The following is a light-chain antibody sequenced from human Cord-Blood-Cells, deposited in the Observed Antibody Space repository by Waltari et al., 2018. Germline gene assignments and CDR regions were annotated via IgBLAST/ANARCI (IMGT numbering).Light chain of an antibody. CDR2: AAS. CDR3: QQSYSTPFT. V-gene: IGKV1-39*01. CDR1: QRISSY. Sequence: DIQMTQSPSSLSASVGDRVTITCRASQRISSYLNWYQQKPGKAPKLLIYAASSLQRGVPSSFSGSGSGTDFTRTISSLQPEDFATYYCQQSYSTPFTFGPGTKVDIK. J-gene: IGKJ3*01.